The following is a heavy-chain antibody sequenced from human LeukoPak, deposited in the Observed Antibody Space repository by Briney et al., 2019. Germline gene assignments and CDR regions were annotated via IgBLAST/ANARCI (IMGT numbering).Heavy chain of an antibody. V-gene: IGHV4-59*01. D-gene: IGHD2-15*01. CDR2: IYYSGST. CDR1: GGSISSYY. CDR3: AGEAATRYYYYGMDV. J-gene: IGHJ6*02. Sequence: SETLSLPCTVSGGSISSYYWSGIRQPPGKGLEGIGYIYYSGSTNYNTSLKSRLTISVDTSKNQCSLKLSSVTAADTAVYYCAGEAATRYYYYGMDVWGQGTTVTVSS.